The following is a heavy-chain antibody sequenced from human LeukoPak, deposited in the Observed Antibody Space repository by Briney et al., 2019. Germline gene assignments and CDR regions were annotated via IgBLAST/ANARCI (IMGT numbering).Heavy chain of an antibody. Sequence: GGPLRLSCAASGFTFSSYSMNWVRQAPGKGLEGVSSISSSSSYIYYADSVKGRFTISRDNAKNSLYLQMNSLRAEDTAVYYCARVRIVGNMDVWGKGTTVTVSS. CDR2: ISSSSSYI. CDR1: GFTFSSYS. V-gene: IGHV3-21*01. J-gene: IGHJ6*03. CDR3: ARVRIVGNMDV. D-gene: IGHD1-26*01.